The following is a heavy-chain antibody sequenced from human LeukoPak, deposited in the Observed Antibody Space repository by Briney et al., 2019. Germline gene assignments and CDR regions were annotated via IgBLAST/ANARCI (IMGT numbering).Heavy chain of an antibody. J-gene: IGHJ4*02. V-gene: IGHV3-48*03. CDR1: GFTFSSYE. Sequence: GGSLRRSCAASGFTFSSYEMNWVRQAPGKGLEWVSYISSSGSTIYYADSVKGRFTISRDNAKNSLYLQMNGLRAEDTAVYYCARDRTDSSGWYVSSQYYFDYWGQGTLVTVSS. CDR2: ISSSGSTI. D-gene: IGHD6-19*01. CDR3: ARDRTDSSGWYVSSQYYFDY.